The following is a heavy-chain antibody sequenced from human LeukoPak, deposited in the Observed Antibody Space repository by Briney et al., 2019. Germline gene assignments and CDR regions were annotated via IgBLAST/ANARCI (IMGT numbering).Heavy chain of an antibody. D-gene: IGHD6-13*01. CDR2: IYYSGST. CDR1: GGSISSSSYY. J-gene: IGHJ5*02. CDR3: ARDSIAAAHWFYP. V-gene: IGHV4-39*07. Sequence: SETLSLTCTVSGGSISSSSYYWGWIRQPPGKGLEWIGSIYYSGSTYYNPSLKSRVTISVDTSKNQFSLKLSSVTAADTAVYYCARDSIAAAHWFYPWGQGTLVTVSS.